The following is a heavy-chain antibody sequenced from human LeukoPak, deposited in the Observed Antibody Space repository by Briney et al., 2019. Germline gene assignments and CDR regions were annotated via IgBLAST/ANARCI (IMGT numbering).Heavy chain of an antibody. D-gene: IGHD3-10*01. J-gene: IGHJ6*03. CDR1: GFTFSSYW. V-gene: IGHV3-7*01. CDR2: IKQDGSEK. Sequence: GGSLRLSCAASGFTFSSYWMSWVRQAPGKGLEWVANIKQDGSEKYYVDSVKGRFTISRDNAKNSLYLQMNSLRAEDTAVYYCARDGSGPYYYYYMDVWGKGTTVTVSS. CDR3: ARDGSGPYYYYYMDV.